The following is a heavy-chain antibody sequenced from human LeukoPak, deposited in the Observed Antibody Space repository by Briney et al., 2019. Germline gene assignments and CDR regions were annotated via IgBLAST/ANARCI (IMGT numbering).Heavy chain of an antibody. J-gene: IGHJ6*03. D-gene: IGHD5-18*01. CDR1: SGSISSSSHY. CDR2: MDYSGNA. V-gene: IGHV4-39*01. CDR3: ARSTVTTIRGGYSSGPYYYYMDV. Sequence: PSETLSLTCSVPSGSISSSSHYWGWIRQPPGKGLEWIGSMDYSGNAYYNPSLKSRAIISVDTSENQFSLKLRSVTAADTAVYYCARSTVTTIRGGYSSGPYYYYMDVWGKGATVTVSS.